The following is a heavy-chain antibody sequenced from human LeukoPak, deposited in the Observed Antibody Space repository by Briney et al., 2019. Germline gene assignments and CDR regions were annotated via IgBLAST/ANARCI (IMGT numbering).Heavy chain of an antibody. V-gene: IGHV3-30*04. CDR3: ARVSTVWSTYYNYGMDV. J-gene: IGHJ6*02. CDR1: GFTFSSSA. Sequence: PGGALRLSCAASGFTFSSSAMHWVRQAPGKGVEWVAVILYDGSNKYYADSVKGRFTISRDNSKNTLCLQINSLRAEDTAVYYCARVSTVWSTYYNYGMDVWGQGTTVTVSS. D-gene: IGHD3-10*01. CDR2: ILYDGSNK.